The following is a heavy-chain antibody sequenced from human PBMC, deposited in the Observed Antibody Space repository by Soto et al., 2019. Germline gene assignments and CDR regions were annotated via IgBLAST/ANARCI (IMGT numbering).Heavy chain of an antibody. CDR3: AREGGAGTTTIKYYYGMDV. Sequence: ASVKVSCKASGYTFTSYYMHWVRQAPGQGLEWMGIINPSGGSTSYAQKFQGRVTMTRDTSTSTVYMELSSLRSEDTAVYYCAREGGAGTTTIKYYYGMDVWRQVTTVTVPS. CDR1: GYTFTSYY. V-gene: IGHV1-46*01. D-gene: IGHD6-13*01. J-gene: IGHJ6*02. CDR2: INPSGGST.